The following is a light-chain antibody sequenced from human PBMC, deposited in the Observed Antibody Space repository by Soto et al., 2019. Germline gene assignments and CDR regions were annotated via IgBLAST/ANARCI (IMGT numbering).Light chain of an antibody. CDR2: GAS. V-gene: IGKV3-15*01. J-gene: IGKJ1*01. CDR3: QQYDKWPPWT. CDR1: QSVSTN. Sequence: EIVMTQSPATLSVSPGERATLSCRASQSVSTNLAWYQHKPGQAPRLLIFGASSRATGVPVRFSGSGSGTEFTLTISSLQSEDLAVYYCQQYDKWPPWTFGQGTKVDIK.